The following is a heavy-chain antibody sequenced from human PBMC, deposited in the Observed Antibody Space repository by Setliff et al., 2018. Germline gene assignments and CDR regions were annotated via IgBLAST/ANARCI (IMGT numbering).Heavy chain of an antibody. V-gene: IGHV4-38-2*01. D-gene: IGHD3-22*01. CDR3: AKGPDSSGYQGWFDP. J-gene: IGHJ5*02. Sequence: PSETLSLTCAVSGYSISSGYYWGWVRQPPGKGLEWIGNIYHSGSTYYNPSLKSRVTISVDTSKNQFSLKLSSVTAADTAVYYCAKGPDSSGYQGWFDPWGQGTLVTVSS. CDR1: GYSISSGYY. CDR2: IYHSGST.